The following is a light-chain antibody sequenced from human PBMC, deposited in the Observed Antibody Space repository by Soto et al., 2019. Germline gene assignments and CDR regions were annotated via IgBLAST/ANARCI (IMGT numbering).Light chain of an antibody. J-gene: IGKJ3*01. V-gene: IGKV3-20*01. CDR1: QSVSSSY. CDR2: GAS. Sequence: EIVLTQSPGTLSLSPGERATLSCRASQSVSSSYLAWYQQKPGQAPRLLIYGASSRATGIPDRFSGSGSETDFTLTISRLEPEDFAVYYCQQYGSSPRVFTFGPGTKVDIK. CDR3: QQYGSSPRVFT.